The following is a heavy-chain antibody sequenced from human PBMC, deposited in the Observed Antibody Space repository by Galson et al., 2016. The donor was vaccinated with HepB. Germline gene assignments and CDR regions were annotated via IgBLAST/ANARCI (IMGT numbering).Heavy chain of an antibody. D-gene: IGHD5-24*01. CDR3: AKGRWDFDS. CDR2: ISYDGKSV. J-gene: IGHJ4*02. CDR1: GFTFSTYG. Sequence: SLRLSCAASGFTFSTYGMHWVRQAPGKGLEWVALISYDGKSVPYADSVKGRVTISRDNSKNTLYLQMHSLRGEDTAVYYCAKGRWDFDSWGQGTLVTVSS. V-gene: IGHV3-30*18.